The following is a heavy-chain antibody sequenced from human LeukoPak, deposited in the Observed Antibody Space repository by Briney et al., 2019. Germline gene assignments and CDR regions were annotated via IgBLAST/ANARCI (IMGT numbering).Heavy chain of an antibody. CDR2: IYYSGST. CDR1: GGSISSGGYY. D-gene: IGHD2-21*02. J-gene: IGHJ3*02. V-gene: IGHV4-31*03. CDR3: ARGGVVVTADDAFDI. Sequence: SETLSFTCTVSGGSISSGGYYWSWIRQHPGKGLEWIGYIYYSGSTYYNPSLKSRVTISVDTSKNQFSLKLSSVTAADTAVYYCARGGVVVTADDAFDIWGQGTMVTVSS.